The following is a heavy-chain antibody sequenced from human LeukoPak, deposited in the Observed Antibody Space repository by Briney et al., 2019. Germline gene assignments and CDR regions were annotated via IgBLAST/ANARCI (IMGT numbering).Heavy chain of an antibody. CDR2: ISVYNHST. Sequence: ASVKVSCKASGYTFPSSGISWVRQAPGQGLEWMGWISVYNHSTNYAQKFQGRVTVTTDTSTSTAYMELRSLRSDDTAVYYCARDRDGSGSYVYDWFDPWGQGTLVTVSS. V-gene: IGHV1-18*01. D-gene: IGHD3-10*01. CDR3: ARDRDGSGSYVYDWFDP. J-gene: IGHJ5*02. CDR1: GYTFPSSG.